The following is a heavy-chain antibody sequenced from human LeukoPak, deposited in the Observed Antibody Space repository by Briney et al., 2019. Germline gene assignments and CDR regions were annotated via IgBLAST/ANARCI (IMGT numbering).Heavy chain of an antibody. J-gene: IGHJ4*02. CDR1: GGSFSGYY. CDR3: ASSFGIAVAGTHRYYFDY. V-gene: IGHV4-34*01. D-gene: IGHD6-19*01. CDR2: INHSGST. Sequence: NPSETLSLTCAVYGGSFSGYYWSWIRQPPGKGLEWIGEINHSGSTNYNPSLKSRVTISVDTSKNQFSLKLSSVTAADTAVYYCASSFGIAVAGTHRYYFDYWGQGTLVTVSS.